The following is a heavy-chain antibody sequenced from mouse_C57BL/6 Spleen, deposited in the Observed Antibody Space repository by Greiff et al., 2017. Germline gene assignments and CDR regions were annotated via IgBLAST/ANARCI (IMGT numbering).Heavy chain of an antibody. CDR1: GYTFTDYY. CDR2: IYPGSGNT. V-gene: IGHV1-76*01. CDR3: AREGIPGYFDV. D-gene: IGHD5-2*01. Sequence: QVQLQQSGAELVRPGASVKLSCKASGYTFTDYYINWVKQRPGQGLEWIARIYPGSGNTYYNEKFQGKATLTAEKSSSTAYMQLSSLTSEDSAVYFCAREGIPGYFDVWGTGTTVTVSS. J-gene: IGHJ1*03.